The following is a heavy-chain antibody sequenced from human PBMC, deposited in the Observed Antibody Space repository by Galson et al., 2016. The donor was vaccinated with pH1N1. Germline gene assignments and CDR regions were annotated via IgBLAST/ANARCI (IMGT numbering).Heavy chain of an antibody. CDR2: IDPSNGGT. CDR3: IRDLGGLRDY. V-gene: IGHV1-46*01. J-gene: IGHJ4*02. Sequence: SVKVSCKASGYAFTREYIHWVRQAPGQGLEWMGVIDPSNGGTTYSQKFQGLVTMTRDTSTNTVYMEVRGLKSEDTAVYSCIRDLGGLRDYWGQGTLVTVSS. CDR1: GYAFTREY. D-gene: IGHD3-16*01.